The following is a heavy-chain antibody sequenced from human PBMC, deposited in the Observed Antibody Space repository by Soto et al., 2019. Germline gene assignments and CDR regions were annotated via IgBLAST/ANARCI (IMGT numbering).Heavy chain of an antibody. Sequence: PSETLSLTCTVSGGSISSGGYYWSWIRQHPGKGLEWIGYIYYSGSTYYNPSLKSRVTISVDTSKNQFSLQLNSVTPEDTAVYYCARDYRVVVAGDVWFDPWGQGTLVTVSS. D-gene: IGHD6-19*01. J-gene: IGHJ5*02. CDR2: IYYSGST. V-gene: IGHV4-31*03. CDR1: GGSISSGGYY. CDR3: ARDYRVVVAGDVWFDP.